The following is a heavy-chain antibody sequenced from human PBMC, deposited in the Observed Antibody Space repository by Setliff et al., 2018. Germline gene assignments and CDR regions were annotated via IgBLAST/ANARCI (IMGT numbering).Heavy chain of an antibody. J-gene: IGHJ4*02. CDR3: ATEMGLKHLDY. CDR1: GYTFTGYY. Sequence: ASVKVSCKASGYTFTGYYIHWVRQAPGQGLEWMGYINPNSGGTSSAQNFQGRVTITRDTSIDTAFMELSRLTSDDTAMYYCATEMGLKHLDYWGQGTLITVSS. V-gene: IGHV1-2*02. CDR2: INPNSGGT. D-gene: IGHD1-26*01.